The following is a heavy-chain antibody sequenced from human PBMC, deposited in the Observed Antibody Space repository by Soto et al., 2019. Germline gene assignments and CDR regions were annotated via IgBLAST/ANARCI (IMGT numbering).Heavy chain of an antibody. J-gene: IGHJ4*02. V-gene: IGHV1-18*04. Sequence: QVHLEQSGAEVRKPGASVKVSCKASGYTFNSFGINWVRQAPGQGLEWLGWISAYNGNTNYAQKFNGIVTMNADTSPTTAYLELTSLISDDTAVYYCAREFQYASGGFHELYFWGQGTLVTVSS. D-gene: IGHD3-22*01. CDR3: AREFQYASGGFHELYF. CDR1: GYTFNSFG. CDR2: ISAYNGNT.